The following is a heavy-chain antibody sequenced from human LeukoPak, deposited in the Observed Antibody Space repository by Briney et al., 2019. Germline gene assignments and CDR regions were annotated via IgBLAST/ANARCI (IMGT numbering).Heavy chain of an antibody. V-gene: IGHV3-30*02. D-gene: IGHD6-19*01. Sequence: GGSLRLSCAASGFTFSTYGMQWVRQAPGKGLEWVASIRYDGSNEYYADPGKGRFTMSRDNSKNTLYLQMNSLRAEDTAIYYCAKDSISSSYWSHFDFWGQGTLVTVSS. CDR1: GFTFSTYG. CDR2: IRYDGSNE. J-gene: IGHJ4*02. CDR3: AKDSISSSYWSHFDF.